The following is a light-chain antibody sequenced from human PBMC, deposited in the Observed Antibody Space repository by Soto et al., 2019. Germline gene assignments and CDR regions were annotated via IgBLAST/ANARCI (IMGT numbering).Light chain of an antibody. CDR3: CSYAGSSTYV. J-gene: IGLJ1*01. CDR2: EVT. CDR1: SRDIGNYNY. Sequence: QSALTQPASVSGSPGQSITISCTGTSRDIGNYNYVSWYQHHPGKAPKLMIYEVTSRPSGVSDRFSGSKSGMTASLTISGLQPEDEADYFCCSYAGSSTYVFGTGTKVTVL. V-gene: IGLV2-23*02.